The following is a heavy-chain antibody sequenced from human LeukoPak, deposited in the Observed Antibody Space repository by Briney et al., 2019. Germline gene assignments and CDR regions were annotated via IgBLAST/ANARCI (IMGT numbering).Heavy chain of an antibody. V-gene: IGHV4-30-4*08. CDR2: IYYSGST. J-gene: IGHJ4*02. CDR3: ARDRSAVPSPGYFDY. Sequence: PSQTLSLTCTVSGGSISSGDYYWSWIRQPPGKGLEWIGYIYYSGSTYYNPSLKSRVTISVDTSKNQFSLKLSSVTAADTAVYYCARDRSAVPSPGYFDYWGQGTLVTVSS. D-gene: IGHD2-2*01. CDR1: GGSISSGDYY.